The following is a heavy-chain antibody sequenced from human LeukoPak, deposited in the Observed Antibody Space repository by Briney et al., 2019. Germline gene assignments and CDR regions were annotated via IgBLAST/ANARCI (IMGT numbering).Heavy chain of an antibody. CDR1: GDSISNGYY. CDR3: AVGWKEYYFDY. Sequence: PSETLSLTCTVSGDSISNGYYWGWIRQPPGKGLEWIGEINHSGSTNYNPSLKSRVTISVDTSKNQFSLKLSSVTAADTAVYYCAVGWKEYYFDYWGQGTLVTVSS. D-gene: IGHD1-1*01. V-gene: IGHV4-38-2*02. J-gene: IGHJ4*02. CDR2: INHSGST.